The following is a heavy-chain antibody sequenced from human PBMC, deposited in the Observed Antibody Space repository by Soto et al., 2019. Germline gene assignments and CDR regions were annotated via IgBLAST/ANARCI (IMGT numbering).Heavy chain of an antibody. CDR2: IKSKTDGGTT. CDR1: GFTFSNAW. V-gene: IGHV3-15*01. CDR3: TTGYCSSTSCPMAFDY. J-gene: IGHJ4*02. D-gene: IGHD2-2*01. Sequence: PGGSLRLSCAASGFTFSNAWMSWVRQAPGKGLEWVGRIKSKTDGGTTDCAAPVKGRFTISRDDSKNTLYLQMNSLKTEDTAVYYCTTGYCSSTSCPMAFDYWGQGTLVTVSS.